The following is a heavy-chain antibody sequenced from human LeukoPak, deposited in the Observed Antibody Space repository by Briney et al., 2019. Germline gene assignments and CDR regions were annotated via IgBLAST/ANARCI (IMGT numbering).Heavy chain of an antibody. V-gene: IGHV1-2*02. J-gene: IGHJ4*02. CDR2: INPNSGGT. CDR1: GYTFTGYY. D-gene: IGHD6-13*01. Sequence: ASLKVSCKASGYTFTGYYMHWVRPAPGQGLEWMGWINPNSGGTNYAQKFQGRVTMTRDTSISTAYMELSRLRSDDTAVYYCANHLYSSSWYDYWGQGTLVTVSS. CDR3: ANHLYSSSWYDY.